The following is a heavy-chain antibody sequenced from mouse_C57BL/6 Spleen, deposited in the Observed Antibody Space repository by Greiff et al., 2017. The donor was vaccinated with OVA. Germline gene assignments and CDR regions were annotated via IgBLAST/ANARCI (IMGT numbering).Heavy chain of an antibody. CDR2: IYPGDGDT. Sequence: QVQLQQSGAELVKPGASVKISCKASGYAFSSYWMNWVKQRPRKGLEWIGQIYPGDGDTNYNGKFKGKATLTADKSSSTAYMQLSSLTSEDSAVYFCAREGDYYGSSYWYFDVWGTGTTVTVSS. D-gene: IGHD1-1*01. V-gene: IGHV1-80*01. CDR1: GYAFSSYW. CDR3: AREGDYYGSSYWYFDV. J-gene: IGHJ1*03.